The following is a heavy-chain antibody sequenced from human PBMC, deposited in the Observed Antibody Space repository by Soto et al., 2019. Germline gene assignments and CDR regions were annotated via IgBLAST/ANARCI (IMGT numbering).Heavy chain of an antibody. CDR1: GGSFSGYY. V-gene: IGHV4-34*01. J-gene: IGHJ6*02. D-gene: IGHD3-16*02. Sequence: QVQLQQWGAGLLKPSETLSLTCAVYGGSFSGYYWSWIRQPPGKGLEWIGEINHSGSTNYNPSLKSRVTTSVDTSKNQFSLKLSSVTAADTAVYYCARVVMITFGGVIVSYYYYYGMDVWGQGTTVTVSS. CDR2: INHSGST. CDR3: ARVVMITFGGVIVSYYYYYGMDV.